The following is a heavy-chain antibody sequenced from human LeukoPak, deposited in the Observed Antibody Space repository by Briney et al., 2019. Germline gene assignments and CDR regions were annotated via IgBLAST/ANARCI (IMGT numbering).Heavy chain of an antibody. CDR1: GFTFSSYW. CDR2: IKQDGSEK. D-gene: IGHD3-22*01. J-gene: IGHJ4*01. Sequence: GGSLRLSCAASGFTFSSYWMSWVRQAPGKGLEWVANIKQDGSEKYYADSVKGRFTISRDNSKNTLYLQMNSLRAEDTAVYYCARVGDYYDSSGPFDYWGQGTLVTVSS. CDR3: ARVGDYYDSSGPFDY. V-gene: IGHV3-7*01.